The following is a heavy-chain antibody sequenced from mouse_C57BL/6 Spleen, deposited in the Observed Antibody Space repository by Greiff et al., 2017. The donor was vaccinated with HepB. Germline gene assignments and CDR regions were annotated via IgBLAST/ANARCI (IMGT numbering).Heavy chain of an antibody. V-gene: IGHV1-69*01. Sequence: QVQLQQPGAELVMPGASVKLSCKASGYTFTSYWMHWVKQRPGQGLEWIGEIDPSDSYTNYNQKFKGKSTLTVDKSSSTAYMQLSSLTSEDSAVYYCARSPSPYWYFDVWGTGTTVTVSS. CDR3: ARSPSPYWYFDV. CDR1: GYTFTSYW. CDR2: IDPSDSYT. J-gene: IGHJ1*03.